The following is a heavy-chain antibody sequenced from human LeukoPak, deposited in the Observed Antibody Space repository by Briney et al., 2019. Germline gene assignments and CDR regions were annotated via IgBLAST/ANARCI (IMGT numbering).Heavy chain of an antibody. Sequence: PSQTLSLTCTVSGGSISSGGYYWSWIRQHPGKGLEWIGYIYYSGSTYYNPSLKGRVTISVDTSKNQFSLKLSSVTAADTAVYYCARVEDSYGRYYFDYRGQGTLVTVSS. V-gene: IGHV4-31*03. CDR1: GGSISSGGYY. CDR3: ARVEDSYGRYYFDY. J-gene: IGHJ4*02. CDR2: IYYSGST. D-gene: IGHD5-18*01.